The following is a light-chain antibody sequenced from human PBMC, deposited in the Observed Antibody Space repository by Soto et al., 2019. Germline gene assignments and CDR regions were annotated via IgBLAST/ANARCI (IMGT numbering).Light chain of an antibody. CDR3: KQCGSSRRT. Sequence: ENVLTQSPDTLSLSPGSRATLHCRATQSVTSDCLAWYRQRPGQAPRLLIYGASTRATGTPDRISGSGSGTDFTLTISSLETEDFAMYYCKQCGSSRRTFGKGTKVDIK. V-gene: IGKV3-20*01. CDR2: GAS. J-gene: IGKJ1*01. CDR1: QSVTSDC.